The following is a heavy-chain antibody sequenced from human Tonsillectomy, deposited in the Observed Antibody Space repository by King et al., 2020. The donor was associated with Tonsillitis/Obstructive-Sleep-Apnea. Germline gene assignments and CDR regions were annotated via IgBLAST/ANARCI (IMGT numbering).Heavy chain of an antibody. V-gene: IGHV3-48*03. CDR3: ARGSGDGYDY. CDR1: GFTFSSYE. Sequence: EVQLVESGGGLVQPGGSLGLSCAASGFTFSSYEVNWVRQAPGKGLEWVSYISSSGSTIYYADSVKGRFTISRDDAKNSLYLQMNSLRAEDTAVYYCARGSGDGYDYWGQGTLVTVSS. J-gene: IGHJ4*02. D-gene: IGHD5-24*01. CDR2: ISSSGSTI.